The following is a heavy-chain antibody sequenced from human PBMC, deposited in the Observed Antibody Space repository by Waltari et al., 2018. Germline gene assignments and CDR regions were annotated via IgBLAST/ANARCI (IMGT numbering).Heavy chain of an antibody. V-gene: IGHV4-34*01. J-gene: IGHJ4*02. D-gene: IGHD6-6*01. CDR3: ARGALAARRPYFDY. CDR2: INHSGST. Sequence: QVQLQQWGAGLLKPSETLSLTCAVYGGSFSGYYWSWIRQPPGKGLEWIGEINHSGSTNYNPSLKSRVTISVDTSKNQFSLKLSSVTAADTAVYYCARGALAARRPYFDYWGQGTLVTVSS. CDR1: GGSFSGYY.